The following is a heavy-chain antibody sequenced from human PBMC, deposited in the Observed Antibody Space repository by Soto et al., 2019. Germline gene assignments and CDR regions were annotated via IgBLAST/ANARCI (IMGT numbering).Heavy chain of an antibody. CDR2: ISWNSGSI. CDR1: GFTFDDYA. D-gene: IGHD5-12*01. J-gene: IGHJ6*02. Sequence: GGSLRLSCAASGFTFDDYAMHWVRQAPGKGLEWVSGISWNSGSIGYADSVKGRFTISRDNAKNSPYLQMNSLRAEDTALYYCAKDLRRGYSGYVAFYYYGIDVCGQGTTVTV. V-gene: IGHV3-9*01. CDR3: AKDLRRGYSGYVAFYYYGIDV.